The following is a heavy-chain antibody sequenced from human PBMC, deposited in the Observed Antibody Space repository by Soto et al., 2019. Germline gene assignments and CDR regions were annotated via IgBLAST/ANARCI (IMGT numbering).Heavy chain of an antibody. CDR3: ARVSIGSGWSDYYYGMDF. V-gene: IGHV1-69*13. J-gene: IGHJ6*02. CDR2: IIPIFGTA. Sequence: GASVKVSCKASGGTFSSYAISWVRQAPGQGLEWMGGIIPIFGTANYAQKFQGRVTITADESTSTAYMELSSLRSEDTAVYYCARVSIGSGWSDYYYGMDFWGQGTTVTVSS. CDR1: GGTFSSYA. D-gene: IGHD6-19*01.